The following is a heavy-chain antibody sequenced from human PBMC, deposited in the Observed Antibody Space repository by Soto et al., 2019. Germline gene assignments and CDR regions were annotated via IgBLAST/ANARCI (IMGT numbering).Heavy chain of an antibody. CDR2: IRSKANSYAT. J-gene: IGHJ3*02. CDR3: ARAYYDILTGHDAFDI. CDR1: GFTFSGSA. Sequence: AGGSLRLSCAASGFTFSGSAMHWVRQASGKGLEWVGRIRSKANSYATAYAASVKGRFTISRDDSKNTAYLQMNSLKTEDTAVYYCARAYYDILTGHDAFDIWGQGTMVTVSS. V-gene: IGHV3-73*01. D-gene: IGHD3-9*01.